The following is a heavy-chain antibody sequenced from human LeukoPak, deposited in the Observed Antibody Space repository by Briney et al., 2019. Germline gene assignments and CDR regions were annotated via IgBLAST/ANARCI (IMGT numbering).Heavy chain of an antibody. CDR1: GYTFTSYY. D-gene: IGHD2-15*01. CDR2: IYPSDDST. V-gene: IGHV1-46*01. Sequence: ASVKVSCTASGYTFTSYYIHWVRQAPGQELEWMGVIYPSDDSTNYAQKFQDRVTMTRDTSTSTVYMELSSLRSEDTAVYYCARESSGGYFDYWGQGTLVTVSS. CDR3: ARESSGGYFDY. J-gene: IGHJ4*02.